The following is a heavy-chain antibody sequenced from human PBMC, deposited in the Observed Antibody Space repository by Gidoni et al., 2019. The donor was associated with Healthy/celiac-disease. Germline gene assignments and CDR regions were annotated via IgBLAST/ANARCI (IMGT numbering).Heavy chain of an antibody. CDR2: INHSGST. Sequence: QVQLQQWGAGLLKSSETLSLTCAVYGGSFSGYYWSWIRPPPGKGLEWIGEINHSGSTNYNPSLKSRVTISVDTSKNQFSLKLSSVTAADTAVYYCARETPYCSSTSCPTDYWGQGTLVTVSS. J-gene: IGHJ4*02. D-gene: IGHD2-2*01. CDR3: ARETPYCSSTSCPTDY. V-gene: IGHV4-34*01. CDR1: GGSFSGYY.